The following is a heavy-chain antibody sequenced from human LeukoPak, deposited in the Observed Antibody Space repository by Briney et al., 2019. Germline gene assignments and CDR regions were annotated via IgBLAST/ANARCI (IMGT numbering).Heavy chain of an antibody. Sequence: PGGSLRLSCPASGLTFISYGLHWVRQAPDTGLEWVAFIRFDGSNKQYAESVKGRFTISRANSNNTLYLQMNRLRAEDTAVYYCTKGDESDYWAQGTLVTVSA. CDR2: IRFDGSNK. V-gene: IGHV3-30*02. CDR3: TKGDESDY. CDR1: GLTFISYG. J-gene: IGHJ4*02.